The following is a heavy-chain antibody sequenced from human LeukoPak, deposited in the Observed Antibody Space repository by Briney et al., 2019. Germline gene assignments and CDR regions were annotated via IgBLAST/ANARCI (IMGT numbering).Heavy chain of an antibody. CDR3: ARGPRGCSSTSCTTNWFDP. Sequence: SQTLSLTCAVSGGSISSGGYSWSWIRQPPGKGLEWTGNIYHSGSTYYNPSLKSRVTISVDRSKNQFSLKLSSVTAADTAVYYCARGPRGCSSTSCTTNWFDPWGQGTLVTVSS. D-gene: IGHD2-2*01. V-gene: IGHV4-30-2*01. J-gene: IGHJ5*02. CDR2: IYHSGST. CDR1: GGSISSGGYS.